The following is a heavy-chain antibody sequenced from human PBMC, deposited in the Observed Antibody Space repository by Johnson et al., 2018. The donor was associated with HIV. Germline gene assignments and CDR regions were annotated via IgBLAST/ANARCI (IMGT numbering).Heavy chain of an antibody. D-gene: IGHD1-26*01. V-gene: IGHV3-33*06. J-gene: IGHJ3*02. CDR3: AKSFLMGADDALDI. CDR2: IWYDGTNK. Sequence: QVQLVESGGGVVQPGRSLRLSCAASGFPFSSYGMHWVRQAPGKGLEWVALIWYDGTNKYYADSVKGRFTISRDNSKNTLYLQMNSLRAEDKAVFYCAKSFLMGADDALDIWGQGTVVTVSS. CDR1: GFPFSSYG.